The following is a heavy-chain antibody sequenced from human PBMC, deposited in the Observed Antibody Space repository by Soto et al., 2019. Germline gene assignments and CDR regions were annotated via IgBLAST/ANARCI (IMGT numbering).Heavy chain of an antibody. D-gene: IGHD3-10*01. V-gene: IGHV1-18*01. J-gene: IGHJ4*02. Sequence: QVQLVQSGPEVKNPGASVKVSCKASGYTFKNYGIKWVRQAPGQGLEWVGWITTYNGNRYSAEKFQGRVTMTTDTSTSTTYMALRSLTSDDTGVYYCARDAQPKGVSADGAIDYWGQGTLVTVSS. CDR3: ARDAQPKGVSADGAIDY. CDR1: GYTFKNYG. CDR2: ITTYNGNR.